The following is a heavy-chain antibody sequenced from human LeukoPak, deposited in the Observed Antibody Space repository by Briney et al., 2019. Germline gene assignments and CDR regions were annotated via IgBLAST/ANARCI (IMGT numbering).Heavy chain of an antibody. Sequence: GGSLRLSCAASGFTFSRYGMHWVRQAPGKGLEWVAVISYDGSNKYYADSVKGRFTISRDNSKNTLYLQMNSLRAEDTAVYYCAKSTSTTVAPRDSFDIWGQGTMVTVSS. CDR3: AKSTSTTVAPRDSFDI. J-gene: IGHJ3*02. V-gene: IGHV3-30*18. D-gene: IGHD4-23*01. CDR2: ISYDGSNK. CDR1: GFTFSRYG.